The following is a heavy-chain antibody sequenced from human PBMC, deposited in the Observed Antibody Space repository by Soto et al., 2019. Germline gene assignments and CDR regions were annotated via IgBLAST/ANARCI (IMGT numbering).Heavy chain of an antibody. CDR2: IYPGDSDT. CDR3: ARQVPYSLGPQPAY. J-gene: IGHJ4*02. D-gene: IGHD5-18*01. V-gene: IGHV5-51*01. Sequence: GCSVTSYWVGLVGQLTGKGLEWMGIIYPGDSDTRYSPSFQGQVTISADKSINTAFLQWSSLRASDTAIYYCARQVPYSLGPQPAYWGQGTPVTVSS. CDR1: GCSVTSYW.